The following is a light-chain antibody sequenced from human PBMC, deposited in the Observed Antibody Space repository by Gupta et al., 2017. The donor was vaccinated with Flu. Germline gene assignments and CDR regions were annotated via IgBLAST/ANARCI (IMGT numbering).Light chain of an antibody. J-gene: IGKJ2*01. CDR3: QHYGGSSMYT. Sequence: LYGRASQIFSISTYLAWYQHKPGQAPRLLLYGASSRATGIPDRFSGSVSGTDFTLTISRLEPEDFAVYYCQHYGGSSMYTFGQGTTLEI. V-gene: IGKV3-20*01. CDR1: QIFSISTY. CDR2: GAS.